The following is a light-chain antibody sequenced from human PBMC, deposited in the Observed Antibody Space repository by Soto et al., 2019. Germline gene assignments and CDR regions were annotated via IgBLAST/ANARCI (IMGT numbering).Light chain of an antibody. CDR2: DAS. Sequence: DIQMTQSPSSLSASVGDRVTITCQASQDISNYLNWYQQKPGKAPKLLIYDASNLETGVPSRFSGSGSGTDFTFTIRSLQPEDIETSYCQQYDNLPLTFGGGTTVDIK. CDR3: QQYDNLPLT. V-gene: IGKV1-33*01. CDR1: QDISNY. J-gene: IGKJ4*01.